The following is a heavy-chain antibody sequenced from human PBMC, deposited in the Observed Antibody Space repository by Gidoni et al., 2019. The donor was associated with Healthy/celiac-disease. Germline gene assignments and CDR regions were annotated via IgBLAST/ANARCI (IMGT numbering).Heavy chain of an antibody. CDR3: AREAAAGTGNYYYYGMDV. D-gene: IGHD6-13*01. CDR1: GYTFTSYY. J-gene: IGHJ6*02. Sequence: QVQLVQSGAEVKKPGASVKVSCKASGYTFTSYYMHWVRQAPGQGLEWMGIINPSGGSTSYAQKFQGRVTMTRDTSTSTVYMELSSLRSEDTAVYYCAREAAAGTGNYYYYGMDVWGQGTTVTVSS. CDR2: INPSGGST. V-gene: IGHV1-46*01.